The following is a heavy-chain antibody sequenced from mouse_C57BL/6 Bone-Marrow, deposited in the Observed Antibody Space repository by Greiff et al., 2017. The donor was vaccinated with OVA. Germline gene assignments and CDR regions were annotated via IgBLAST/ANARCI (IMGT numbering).Heavy chain of an antibody. CDR3: ARPGDYDGDWFAY. J-gene: IGHJ3*01. CDR2: FHPYNDDT. D-gene: IGHD2-4*01. CDR1: GYTFTTYP. Sequence: QVQLQQSGAELVKPGASVQMSCKASGYTFTTYPIEWMKQNHGKSLEWIGNFHPYNDDTKYNEKFKGKATLTVEKSSSTVYLELSRLTSDDSAVYYGARPGDYDGDWFAYWGQGTLVTVSA. V-gene: IGHV1-47*01.